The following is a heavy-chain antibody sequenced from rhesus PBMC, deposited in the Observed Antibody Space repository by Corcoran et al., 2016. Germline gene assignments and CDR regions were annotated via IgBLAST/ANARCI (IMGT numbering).Heavy chain of an antibody. CDR1: GGSISSSNW. J-gene: IGHJ4*01. CDR2: IAAKGGTT. D-gene: IGHD2-39*02. Sequence: QVQLQESGPAVVKPSETLSLTCAVSGGSISSSNWWNWIRQSPGKGLEWLGGIAAKGGTTEYSPPLRSRVTSSVDTSKNQVSLKLSSGTAADPAVYYGARHGWVVVSATFDYWGQGVLVTVSS. CDR3: ARHGWVVVSATFDY. V-gene: IGHV4-93*02.